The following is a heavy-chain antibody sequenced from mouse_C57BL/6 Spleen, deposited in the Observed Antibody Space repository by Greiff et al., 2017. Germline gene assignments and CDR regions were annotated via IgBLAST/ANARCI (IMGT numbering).Heavy chain of an antibody. J-gene: IGHJ2*01. CDR3: AREGDYGSSSFFDY. CDR2: ISDGGSYT. V-gene: IGHV5-4*01. CDR1: GFPFSSYA. Sequence: DVMLVESGGGLVKPGGSLKLSCAASGFPFSSYAMSWVRQTQEKRLEWVATISDGGSYTYYPDNVKGRFTISRDNAKNNLYRQMRHLKSEDTAMYYCAREGDYGSSSFFDYWGQGTTLTVSS. D-gene: IGHD1-1*01.